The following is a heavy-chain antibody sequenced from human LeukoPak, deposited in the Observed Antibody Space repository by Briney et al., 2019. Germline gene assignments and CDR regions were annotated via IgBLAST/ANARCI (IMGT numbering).Heavy chain of an antibody. Sequence: SAKDSSKASGGTFSSYAISWVRQAPGPGLEWMGGIIPIFGTANYAQKFQGRVTITADESTSTANMELSSLRSEDTAVYYCASWSTPGGSGSCDWGQGTLVTVSS. J-gene: IGHJ4*02. V-gene: IGHV1-69*01. CDR2: IIPIFGTA. CDR3: ASWSTPGGSGSCD. CDR1: GGTFSSYA. D-gene: IGHD1-26*01.